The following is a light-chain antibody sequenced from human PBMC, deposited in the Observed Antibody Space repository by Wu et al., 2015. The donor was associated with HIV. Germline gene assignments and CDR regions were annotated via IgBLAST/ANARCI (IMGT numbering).Light chain of an antibody. V-gene: IGKV3D-20*02. Sequence: EIVLTQSPVTLSLSPGERATLSCRASQNVPNTYLAWYQQRVGQAPRLLIYGASNREFGVSDRFRGGGSGTDFTLTITTVEPEDFAVYYCQQRSNWPLTFGGGTKVEIK. CDR3: QQRSNWPLT. CDR2: GAS. CDR1: QNVPNTY. J-gene: IGKJ4*01.